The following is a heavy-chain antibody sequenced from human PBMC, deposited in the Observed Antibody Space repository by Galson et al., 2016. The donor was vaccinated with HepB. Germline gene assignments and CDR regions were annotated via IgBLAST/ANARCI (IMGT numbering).Heavy chain of an antibody. CDR1: GFTFSTYW. CDR2: IDPDGGNT. CDR3: ARDWYSSPGS. Sequence: SLRLSCAASGFTFSTYWMHWVRQPPGKGLVWVSRIDPDGGNTEYAVSVKGRFTISRDNAKNTLYLQMNSLRAEDTAVYYCARDWYSSPGSWGQGTLVTVSS. J-gene: IGHJ5*02. V-gene: IGHV3-74*01. D-gene: IGHD6-13*01.